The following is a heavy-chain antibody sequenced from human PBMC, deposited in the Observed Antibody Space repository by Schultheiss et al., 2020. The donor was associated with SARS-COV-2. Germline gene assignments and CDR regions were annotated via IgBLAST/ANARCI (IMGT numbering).Heavy chain of an antibody. CDR2: INPKSGGT. CDR3: ASADRYGGPDY. D-gene: IGHD4-23*01. Sequence: ASVKVSCKASGYTFTGYYMNWVRQAPGQGFEWMGWINPKSGGTNYAQIFQGRVTMTRDTSINTAYMELSGLRSDDTAVYYCASADRYGGPDYWGQGTLVTVSS. CDR1: GYTFTGYY. V-gene: IGHV1-2*02. J-gene: IGHJ4*02.